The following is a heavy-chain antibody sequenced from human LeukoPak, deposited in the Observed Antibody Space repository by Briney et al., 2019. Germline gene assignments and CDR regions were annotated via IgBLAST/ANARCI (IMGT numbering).Heavy chain of an antibody. Sequence: PSETLSLTCTVSVGSISSYYWSWIRQPPGKGLEWIGYIYYSGSTNYNPSLKSRVTISVDTSKNQFSLKLSSVTAADTAVYYCARVDRRTHFDYWGQGTLVTVSS. CDR2: IYYSGST. V-gene: IGHV4-59*01. CDR1: VGSISSYY. J-gene: IGHJ4*02. CDR3: ARVDRRTHFDY.